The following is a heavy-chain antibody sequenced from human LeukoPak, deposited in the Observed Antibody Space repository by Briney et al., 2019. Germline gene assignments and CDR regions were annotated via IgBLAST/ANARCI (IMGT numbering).Heavy chain of an antibody. Sequence: SETLSLTCTVSGGSISSYYWSWIRQPAGKGLEWIGRIYTSGSTNYNPSLKSRVTMSVDTSKNQFSLKLSSVTAADTAVYYCAKANSGWHTTTCFDYWGQGTLVTVSS. D-gene: IGHD6-19*01. V-gene: IGHV4-4*07. J-gene: IGHJ4*02. CDR2: IYTSGST. CDR3: AKANSGWHTTTCFDY. CDR1: GGSISSYY.